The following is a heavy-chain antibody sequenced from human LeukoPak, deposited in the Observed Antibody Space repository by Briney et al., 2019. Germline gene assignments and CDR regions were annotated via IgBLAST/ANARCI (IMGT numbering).Heavy chain of an antibody. CDR1: GFIFSRYK. J-gene: IGHJ4*02. CDR3: ARLYSDYVAYFDY. Sequence: GGSLRLSCAASGFIFSRYKMSWVRQAPGKGLEWVASIKQDGSEKYYVDSVKGRFTISRDNAKNSLYLQMNSLRAEDTAVYYCARLYSDYVAYFDYWGQGTLVTVSS. V-gene: IGHV3-7*01. CDR2: IKQDGSEK. D-gene: IGHD4-11*01.